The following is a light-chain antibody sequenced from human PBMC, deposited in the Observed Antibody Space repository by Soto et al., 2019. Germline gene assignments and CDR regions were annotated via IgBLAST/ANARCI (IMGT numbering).Light chain of an antibody. CDR1: QGISSY. CDR3: QQLNSYPST. Sequence: DIQLTQSPSFLSASVGDRVTITCRASQGISSYLAWYQQKPGKAPKLLIYAASTLHSGVPSRFSGSGSGTEFILTISSLQTEDFATYYVQQLNSYPSTFGQGTRLAIK. J-gene: IGKJ5*01. V-gene: IGKV1-9*01. CDR2: AAS.